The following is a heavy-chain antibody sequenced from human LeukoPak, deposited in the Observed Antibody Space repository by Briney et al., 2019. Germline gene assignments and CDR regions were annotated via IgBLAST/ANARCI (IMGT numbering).Heavy chain of an antibody. J-gene: IGHJ4*02. Sequence: ASVKVSCKASGYTFISFGFSWVRQAPGQGPEWMGWIGGYTGNTNYAQRFQGRVTMTTDTSTSTAYMELRTLRSDDTAVYYCVRDLNSAARSFFDYWGPGTLVTVSS. CDR3: VRDLNSAARSFFDY. D-gene: IGHD6-6*01. CDR1: GYTFISFG. CDR2: IGGYTGNT. V-gene: IGHV1-18*01.